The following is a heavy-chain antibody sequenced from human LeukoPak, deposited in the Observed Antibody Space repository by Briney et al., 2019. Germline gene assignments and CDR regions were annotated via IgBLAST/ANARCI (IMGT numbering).Heavy chain of an antibody. CDR2: ISSSSSYI. J-gene: IGHJ4*02. V-gene: IGHV3-21*01. CDR1: GFTFSSYS. Sequence: GGSLRLSCAASGFTFSSYSMNWVRQAPGKGLEWVSSISSSSSYIYYADSVKSRFTISRDNAKNSLYLQMNSLRAEDTAVYYCARDMGSYYAFDYWGQGTLVTVSS. D-gene: IGHD1-26*01. CDR3: ARDMGSYYAFDY.